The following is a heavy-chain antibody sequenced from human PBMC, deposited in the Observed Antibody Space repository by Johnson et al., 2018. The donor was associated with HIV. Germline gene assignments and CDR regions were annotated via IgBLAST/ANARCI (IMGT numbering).Heavy chain of an antibody. Sequence: QVQLVESGGGVVQPARSLRLSCAASGFTFSSYSMHWVRQAPCKGLEWVAGISNDGRNKYYADSVKCRFTISRDNAKNTLYLQMNSLRAEDTAVYYCARVTYDYDTQAFDFWGQGTMVTVSS. V-gene: IGHV3-30*04. J-gene: IGHJ3*01. CDR3: ARVTYDYDTQAFDF. D-gene: IGHD3-22*01. CDR1: GFTFSSYS. CDR2: ISNDGRNK.